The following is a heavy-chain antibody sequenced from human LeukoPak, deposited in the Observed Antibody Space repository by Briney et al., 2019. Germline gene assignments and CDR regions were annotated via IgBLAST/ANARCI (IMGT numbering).Heavy chain of an antibody. V-gene: IGHV4-59*01. J-gene: IGHJ5*02. CDR2: IYYSGST. CDR3: AREVRFGELDP. CDR1: GGSISSYY. D-gene: IGHD3-10*01. Sequence: SETLSLTCTVSGGSISSYYWSWLRQPPGKGLVRIGYIYYSGSTNYNPSLKSRVTISVDTSKNQFSLKLSSVTAADTAVYSCAREVRFGELDPWGQGTLVTVSS.